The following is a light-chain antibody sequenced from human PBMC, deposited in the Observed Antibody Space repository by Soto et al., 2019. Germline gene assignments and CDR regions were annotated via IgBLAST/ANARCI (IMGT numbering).Light chain of an antibody. CDR3: QQFYTTPT. CDR1: QSLLYIANNKNY. Sequence: DIVMTQFPDSLGVSLGERATINRRSSQSLLYIANNKNYLAWYQQKPGQPPKLLISWASARESGVPDRFSGSGSGADFTLTISSLQAEDVGLYYCQQFYTTPTFGGGTKVDIK. CDR2: WAS. J-gene: IGKJ4*01. V-gene: IGKV4-1*01.